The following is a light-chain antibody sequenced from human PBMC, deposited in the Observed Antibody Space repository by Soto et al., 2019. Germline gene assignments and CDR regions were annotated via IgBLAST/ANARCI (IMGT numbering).Light chain of an antibody. V-gene: IGLV2-14*03. CDR1: SSDFGDYNF. CDR2: DVT. CDR3: SSFTNSKTYV. J-gene: IGLJ1*01. Sequence: QSALTQPASVSGSPGQSIIISCTGTSSDFGDYNFVSWYQQHPGRAPKLMIYDVTNRPSGISNRLSGFKSGNTASLINSGLQAEDEADYYCSSFTNSKTYVFGSGTKLTVL.